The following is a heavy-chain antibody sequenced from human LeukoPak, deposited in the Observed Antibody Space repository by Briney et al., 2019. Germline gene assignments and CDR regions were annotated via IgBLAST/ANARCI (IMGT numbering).Heavy chain of an antibody. CDR3: ARDRYDILTGHYTSDY. J-gene: IGHJ4*02. CDR2: IYYSGST. Sequence: SETLSLTYTVSGGSISSSSYYWGWIRQPPGKGLEWIGSIYYSGSTYYNPSPKSRVTISVDTSKNQFSLKLSSVTAADTAVYYCARDRYDILTGHYTSDYWGQGTLVTVSS. CDR1: GGSISSSSYY. D-gene: IGHD3-9*01. V-gene: IGHV4-39*07.